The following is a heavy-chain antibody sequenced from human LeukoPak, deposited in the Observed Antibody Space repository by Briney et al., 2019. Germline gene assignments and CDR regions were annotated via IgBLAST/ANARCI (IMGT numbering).Heavy chain of an antibody. CDR3: AKAMTKGPPFDY. D-gene: IGHD3-22*01. J-gene: IGHJ4*02. CDR2: NIPIFGTA. Sequence: SVKVSCKASGGTFSSYAISWVRQAPGQGLEWMGGNIPIFGTANYAQKFQGRVTITADESTSTAYMELSSLRSEDTAVYYCAKAMTKGPPFDYWGQGTLVTVSS. CDR1: GGTFSSYA. V-gene: IGHV1-69*13.